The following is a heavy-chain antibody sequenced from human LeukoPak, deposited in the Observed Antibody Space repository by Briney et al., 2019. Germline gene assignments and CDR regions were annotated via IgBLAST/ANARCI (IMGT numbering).Heavy chain of an antibody. CDR3: AKDRSIGTYYTFDH. Sequence: PGGSLRLSCAASGFTFNNYAMTWVRQAPGKGLEWVSSISASGVVTYYADSVKGRSTVSRDNSKNNLYLQMSRLTAADTAVYYCAKDRSIGTYYTFDHWGQGTLVTVSS. J-gene: IGHJ4*02. V-gene: IGHV3-23*01. CDR1: GFTFNNYA. CDR2: ISASGVVT. D-gene: IGHD1-26*01.